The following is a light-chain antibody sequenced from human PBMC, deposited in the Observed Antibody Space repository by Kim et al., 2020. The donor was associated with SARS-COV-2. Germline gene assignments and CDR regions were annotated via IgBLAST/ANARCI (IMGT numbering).Light chain of an antibody. Sequence: VSPVQTASISCSGCKLGNKYVSWYQQQPGQSPVLVIYQNNTRPSGIPDRFSGSTSGDTATLTISGTPSMDEADYYCQTSDSRTNVLFGGGTQLTVL. V-gene: IGLV3-1*01. CDR2: QNN. CDR3: QTSDSRTNVL. J-gene: IGLJ2*01. CDR1: KLGNKY.